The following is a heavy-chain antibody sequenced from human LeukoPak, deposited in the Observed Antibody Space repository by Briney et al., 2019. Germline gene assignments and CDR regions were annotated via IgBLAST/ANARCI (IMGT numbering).Heavy chain of an antibody. V-gene: IGHV3-30*04. J-gene: IGHJ4*02. CDR2: ISYDGSNK. Sequence: GGSLRLSCAASGFTFSSYAMHWVRQAPGKGLEWVAVISYDGSNKYYADSVKGRFTISRDNSKNTLYLQMNSLRAEDTAVYYCVRSRRARTHYFDYWGQGTLVTVSS. CDR3: VRSRRARTHYFDY. CDR1: GFTFSSYA.